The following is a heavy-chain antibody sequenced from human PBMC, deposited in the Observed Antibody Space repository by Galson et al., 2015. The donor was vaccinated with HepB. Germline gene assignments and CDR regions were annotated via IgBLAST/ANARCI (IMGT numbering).Heavy chain of an antibody. CDR1: GVTFNTYA. CDR2: IIPIFGTS. D-gene: IGHD2-15*01. CDR3: ARYETGYCSGGDCYGYLDY. Sequence: SCKASGVTFNTYAITWVRQAPGQGLEWMGVIIPIFGTSNYAQKFQGRVTITADESTSTAYMELSSLRSDDTAVYYCARYETGYCSGGDCYGYLDYWGQGTLVTVSS. J-gene: IGHJ4*02. V-gene: IGHV1-69*01.